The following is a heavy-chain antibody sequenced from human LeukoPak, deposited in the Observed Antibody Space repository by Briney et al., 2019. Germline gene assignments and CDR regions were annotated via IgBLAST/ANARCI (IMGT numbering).Heavy chain of an antibody. CDR3: AKDISVAYYYDPSY. V-gene: IGHV3-30*18. J-gene: IGHJ4*02. Sequence: PGGSLRLSCAASGFTFSSYGMHWVRQAPGKGLEWVAVISYDGSNKYYADSVKGRFTISRDNSKNTLYLQMNSLRAGDTAVYYCAKDISVAYYYDPSYWGQGTLVTVSS. D-gene: IGHD3-22*01. CDR2: ISYDGSNK. CDR1: GFTFSSYG.